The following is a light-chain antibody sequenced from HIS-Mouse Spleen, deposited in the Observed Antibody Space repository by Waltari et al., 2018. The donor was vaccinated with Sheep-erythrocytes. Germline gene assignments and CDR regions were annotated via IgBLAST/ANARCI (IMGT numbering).Light chain of an antibody. CDR3: CSYAGSYNHV. V-gene: IGLV2-11*01. Sequence: QSALTQPRSVSGSPGQSVTISCTGTSSDVGGYNYVSWYQQHPGKAPKLMIYAVSKRPSGGPVRVSGSKPGNTAALTISGLQAEDEADYYCCSYAGSYNHVFATGTKVTVL. CDR2: AVS. CDR1: SSDVGGYNY. J-gene: IGLJ1*01.